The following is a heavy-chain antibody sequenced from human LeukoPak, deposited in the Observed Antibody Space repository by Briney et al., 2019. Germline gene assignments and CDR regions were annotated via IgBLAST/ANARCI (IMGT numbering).Heavy chain of an antibody. Sequence: SGTLSLTCAVYGGSFSGYYWSWVRQPPGKGLEWIGEINHDGSTNDNPSLKSRVTITVDTSKNQFSLKLTSVPAADTAVYYCARESRFGASDYWGQGTLVTVSS. CDR1: GGSFSGYY. V-gene: IGHV4-34*01. J-gene: IGHJ4*02. D-gene: IGHD3-3*01. CDR2: INHDGST. CDR3: ARESRFGASDY.